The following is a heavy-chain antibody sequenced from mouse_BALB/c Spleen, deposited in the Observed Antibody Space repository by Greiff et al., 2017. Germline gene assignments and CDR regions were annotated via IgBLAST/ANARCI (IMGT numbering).Heavy chain of an antibody. V-gene: IGHV5-6-3*01. CDR2: INSNGGST. J-gene: IGHJ3*01. CDR1: GFAFSSYD. CDR3: AREYYGYAWFAY. D-gene: IGHD2-2*01. Sequence: EVHLVESGGGLVKPGGSLKLSCAASGFAFSSYDMSWVRQTPDKRLELVATINSNGGSTYYPDSVKGRFTISRDNAKNTLYLQMSSLKSEDTAMYYCAREYYGYAWFAYWGQGTLVTVSA.